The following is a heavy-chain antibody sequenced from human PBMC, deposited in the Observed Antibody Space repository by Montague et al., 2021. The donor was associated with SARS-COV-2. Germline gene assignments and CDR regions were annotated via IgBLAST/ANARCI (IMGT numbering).Heavy chain of an antibody. CDR2: IYYGGST. Sequence: SETLSLTCTVSGGSISTYYYWGWIRQPPGKGLEWIGSIYYGGSTYYNPSLKRRVTISVDTSMNHFSLQLSSVTAADTAVYYCARDQGVYCSGGSCYYFDYWGQGTLVTVSS. D-gene: IGHD2-15*01. CDR1: GGSISTYYY. J-gene: IGHJ4*02. CDR3: ARDQGVYCSGGSCYYFDY. V-gene: IGHV4-39*02.